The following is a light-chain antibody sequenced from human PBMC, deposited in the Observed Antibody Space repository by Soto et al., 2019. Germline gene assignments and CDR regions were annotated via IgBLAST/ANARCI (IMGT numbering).Light chain of an antibody. CDR3: AAWDDSLNVVV. J-gene: IGLJ2*01. CDR1: SSNIGSNT. Sequence: QSVLTQPPSASGTPGQRVTISCSGSSSNIGSNTVNWYQQLPGTAPKLLIYSNNQRPSGVPDRFSGSKSGTSASLAISGLQSEDEADYYCAAWDDSLNVVVFGGGIKRTVL. V-gene: IGLV1-44*01. CDR2: SNN.